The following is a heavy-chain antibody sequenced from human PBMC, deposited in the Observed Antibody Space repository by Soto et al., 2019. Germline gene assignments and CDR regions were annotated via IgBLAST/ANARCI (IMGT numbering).Heavy chain of an antibody. D-gene: IGHD3-22*01. V-gene: IGHV4-39*01. CDR1: GGSISSRSYY. CDR2: IYYTVPT. Sequence: AETLSLTCTVSGGSISSRSYYWGWILHPPGKGLEWIGSIYYTVPTYDNPSLKSRVTISVDTSKNQFSLKLSSVIAADTAVYYCARHGYDTSGYYPDWFEHWGQETMFSVSS. CDR3: ARHGYDTSGYYPDWFEH. J-gene: IGHJ5*02.